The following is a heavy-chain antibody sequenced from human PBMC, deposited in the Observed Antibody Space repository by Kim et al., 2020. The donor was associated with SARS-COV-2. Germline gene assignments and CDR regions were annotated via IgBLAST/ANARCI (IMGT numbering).Heavy chain of an antibody. Sequence: GGSLRLSCSGSGFIFSDFNMNWVRQAPGKGLEWVASISSSDNSIYYADSVKGRFTISRENAKNSLYLQMNSVRVEDTAVYYCARERGLYKDSWDDWFDRWSQRSLVTVSA. J-gene: IGHJ5*02. CDR2: ISSSDNSI. CDR1: GFIFSDFN. V-gene: IGHV3-21*01. CDR3: ARERGLYKDSWDDWFDR. D-gene: IGHD6-13*01.